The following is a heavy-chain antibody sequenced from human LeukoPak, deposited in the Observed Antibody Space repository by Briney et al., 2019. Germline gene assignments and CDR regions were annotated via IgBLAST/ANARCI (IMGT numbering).Heavy chain of an antibody. D-gene: IGHD2-15*01. CDR3: ARDGVGYCSGGSCYYYYMDV. J-gene: IGHJ6*03. CDR1: GGTFSSYA. CDR2: IIPIFGTA. Sequence: AAVKVSCKASGGTFSSYAISWVRQAPGRGLEWMGGIIPIFGTANYAQKFQGRVTITADESTITAYMELSSLRSEDTAVYYCARDGVGYCSGGSCYYYYMDVWGKGTTVTVSS. V-gene: IGHV1-69*13.